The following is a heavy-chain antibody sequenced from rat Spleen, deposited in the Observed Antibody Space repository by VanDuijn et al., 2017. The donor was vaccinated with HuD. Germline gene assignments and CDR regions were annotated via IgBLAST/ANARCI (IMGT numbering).Heavy chain of an antibody. CDR1: GFTFSDYY. CDR3: VRHGYTRYYFDY. V-gene: IGHV5-25*01. CDR2: ISSGGGGI. D-gene: IGHD1-9*01. J-gene: IGHJ2*01. Sequence: EVQLVESDGDLVQPGRSLKLSCAASGFTFSDYYMAWVRQAPTKGLEWVASISSGGGGIYYPDSVQGRFTISRHNAKSTLYLQMDSLRSEDTATYYCVRHGYTRYYFDYWGQGVMVTVSS.